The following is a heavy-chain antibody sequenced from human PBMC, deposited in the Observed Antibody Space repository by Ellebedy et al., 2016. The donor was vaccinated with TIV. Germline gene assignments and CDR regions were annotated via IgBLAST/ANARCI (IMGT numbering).Heavy chain of an antibody. CDR1: GFTFSDHY. J-gene: IGHJ4*02. CDR2: IRHKTGRYTT. Sequence: GGSLRLSCAASGFTFSDHYVDWVRQTPGKGLEWVGRIRHKTGRYTTEYAASVKGRFTISRDESNNLLSLQMNSLKTEDTGLYYCVRGLGDWGQGILVIVS. V-gene: IGHV3-72*01. CDR3: VRGLGD.